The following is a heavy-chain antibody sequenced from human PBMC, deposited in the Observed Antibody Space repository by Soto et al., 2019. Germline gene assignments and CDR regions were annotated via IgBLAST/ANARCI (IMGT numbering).Heavy chain of an antibody. CDR2: INPNSGGT. J-gene: IGHJ5*02. CDR3: AREGIAAAGTENWFDP. Sequence: GASVKVACKASGYTFTGYYMHWVRQDPGQGLEWMGWINPNSGGTNYAQKFQGWVTMTRDTSISTAYMELSRLRSDDTAVYYCAREGIAAAGTENWFDPWGQGTLVTVSS. CDR1: GYTFTGYY. D-gene: IGHD6-13*01. V-gene: IGHV1-2*04.